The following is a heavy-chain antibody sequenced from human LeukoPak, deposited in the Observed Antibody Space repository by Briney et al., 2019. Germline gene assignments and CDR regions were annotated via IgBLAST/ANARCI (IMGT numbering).Heavy chain of an antibody. V-gene: IGHV1-69*06. CDR3: ARGRYFDWLLQNYYFDY. J-gene: IGHJ4*02. CDR1: GGTFSSYA. D-gene: IGHD3-9*01. CDR2: IIPIFGTA. Sequence: ATVKVSCKASGGTFSSYAISWVRQAPGQGLEWMGGIIPIFGTANYAQKFQGRVTNTADKSTSTAYMELSSLRSEDTAVYYCARGRYFDWLLQNYYFDYWGQGTLVTVSS.